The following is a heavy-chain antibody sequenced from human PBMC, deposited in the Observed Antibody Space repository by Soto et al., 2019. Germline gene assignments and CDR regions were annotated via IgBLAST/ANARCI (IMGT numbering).Heavy chain of an antibody. CDR3: ARDGLGRELLWFGEPLYYFDY. Sequence: GGSLRLSCAASGFTFSSYGMHWVRQAPGKGLEWVAVIWYDGSNKYYADSVKGRFTISRDNSKNTLYLQMNSLRAEDTAVYYCARDGLGRELLWFGEPLYYFDYWGQGTLVTVSS. J-gene: IGHJ4*02. V-gene: IGHV3-33*01. CDR2: IWYDGSNK. D-gene: IGHD3-10*01. CDR1: GFTFSSYG.